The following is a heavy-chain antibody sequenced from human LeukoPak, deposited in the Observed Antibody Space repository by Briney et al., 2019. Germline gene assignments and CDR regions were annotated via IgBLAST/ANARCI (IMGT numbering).Heavy chain of an antibody. J-gene: IGHJ4*02. Sequence: GGSLRLSCAASGFTFSSYWMHWVRQAPGKGLVWVSRINSDGSSTSYADSVKGRFTISRDNAKNTLYLQMNSLRAEDTAVYYCARGDYHDSIDYWGQGTLVTVSS. V-gene: IGHV3-74*01. D-gene: IGHD3-22*01. CDR1: GFTFSSYW. CDR3: ARGDYHDSIDY. CDR2: INSDGSST.